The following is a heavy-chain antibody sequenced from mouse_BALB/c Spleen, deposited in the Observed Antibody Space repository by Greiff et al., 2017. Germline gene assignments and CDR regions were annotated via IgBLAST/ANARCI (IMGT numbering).Heavy chain of an antibody. V-gene: IGHV5-4*02. J-gene: IGHJ4*01. CDR1: GFTFSDYY. CDR3: ARAGFTTVGDY. D-gene: IGHD1-1*01. Sequence: EVKVVESGGGLVKPGGSLKLSCAASGFTFSDYYMYWVRQTPEKRLEWVATISDGGSYTYYPDSVKGRFTISRDNAKNNLYLQMSSLKSEDTAMYYCARAGFTTVGDYWGQGTSVTVSS. CDR2: ISDGGSYT.